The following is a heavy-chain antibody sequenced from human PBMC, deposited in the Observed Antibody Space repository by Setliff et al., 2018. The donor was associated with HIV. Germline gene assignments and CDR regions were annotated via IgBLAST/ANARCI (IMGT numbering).Heavy chain of an antibody. CDR3: TPIHNYTDHCPDS. J-gene: IGHJ5*01. Sequence: SWVRQPPGKGLEWVGRIKRKSDGGTIEYAAPVKGRLTISRDDSQNMVYLQMNSLKTEDTAMYYCTPIHNYTDHCPDSWGQGTLVTVSS. V-gene: IGHV3-15*01. CDR2: IKRKSDGGTI. D-gene: IGHD2-21*02.